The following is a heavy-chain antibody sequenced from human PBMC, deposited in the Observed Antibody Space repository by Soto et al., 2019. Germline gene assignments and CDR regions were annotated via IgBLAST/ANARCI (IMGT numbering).Heavy chain of an antibody. V-gene: IGHV3-53*01. CDR3: QAVSSSADRFDY. CDR1: GFTVSSNY. J-gene: IGHJ4*02. Sequence: EVQLVESGGGLIQPGGSLRLSCAASGFTVSSNYMSWVRQAPGKGLEWVSVIYSGGSTYYADSVKGRFTISRDNSKNTLYLQMNSLRAGDTAVYYCQAVSSSADRFDYWGQGTLVTVSS. CDR2: IYSGGST. D-gene: IGHD6-6*01.